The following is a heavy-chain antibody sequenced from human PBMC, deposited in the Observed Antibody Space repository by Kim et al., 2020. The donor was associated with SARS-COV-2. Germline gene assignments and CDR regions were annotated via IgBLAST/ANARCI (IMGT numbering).Heavy chain of an antibody. CDR1: GYTFTAYV. CDR2: INTNTGNT. J-gene: IGHJ1*01. D-gene: IGHD3-16*02. CDR3: ARGSFRDQSLHH. V-gene: IGHV7-4-1*02. Sequence: ASVKVSCKASGYTFTAYVMNWLRQAPGQGLEWMGWINTNTGNTTYAQNFPGRVVFTTDTSISTTYLQLSSLRADDTAVYYCARGSFRDQSLHHWGQGTLVTVSS.